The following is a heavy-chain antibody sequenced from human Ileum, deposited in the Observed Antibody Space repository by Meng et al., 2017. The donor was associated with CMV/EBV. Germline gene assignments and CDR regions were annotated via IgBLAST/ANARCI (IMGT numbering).Heavy chain of an antibody. CDR3: ARAEGDWPPGGFDP. CDR1: GFIFSSYS. CDR2: IGSSNSYI. D-gene: IGHD3-9*01. J-gene: IGHJ5*02. Sequence: GESLKISCAASGFIFSSYSMNWVRQAPGKGLEWVSSIGSSNSYIYYADSVKGRFTISRDNAEKSLYLQMNSLRVEDTAVYYCARAEGDWPPGGFDPWGQGTLVTVSS. V-gene: IGHV3-21*01.